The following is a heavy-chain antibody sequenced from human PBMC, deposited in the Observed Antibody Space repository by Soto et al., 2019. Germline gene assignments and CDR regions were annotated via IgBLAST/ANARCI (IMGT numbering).Heavy chain of an antibody. D-gene: IGHD5-12*01. J-gene: IGHJ4*02. Sequence: EVQLVESGGGLIQPGGSLDPSVAPLGFTVVANYRSGVRRAPGKGLKWVSLIYSGGSTYYADSVKGRFTISRDNSKNTLYLQMNSLRAEDTAVYYCARGSRVATGGLWGQGTLVTVSS. V-gene: IGHV3-53*01. CDR1: GFTVVANY. CDR2: IYSGGST. CDR3: ARGSRVATGGL.